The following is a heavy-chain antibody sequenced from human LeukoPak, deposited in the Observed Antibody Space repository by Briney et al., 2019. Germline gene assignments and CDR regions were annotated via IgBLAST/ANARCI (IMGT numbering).Heavy chain of an antibody. V-gene: IGHV4-30-2*01. CDR1: GGSISNGGYS. CDR2: IYHSGST. Sequence: SETLSLTCAVSGGSISNGGYSWSWIRQPPGKGLEWIGYIYHSGSTYYNPSLKSRVTISVDRSKNQFSLKLSSVTAADTAVYYCARVARYDSSGLSLDYWGQGTLVTVSS. D-gene: IGHD3-22*01. CDR3: ARVARYDSSGLSLDY. J-gene: IGHJ4*02.